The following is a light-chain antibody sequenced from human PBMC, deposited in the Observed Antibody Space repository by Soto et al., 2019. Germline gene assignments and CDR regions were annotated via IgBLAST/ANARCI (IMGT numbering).Light chain of an antibody. CDR1: SSDVGSYDL. V-gene: IGLV2-23*01. Sequence: QSVLPQPASVSGSPGHSITIFCSGTSSDVGSYDLVSWYQHHPGKAPKLMISEATKRPSGVSDRFSGSKSGNTASLTISGLQAEDEADYYCCSYAGSSTYVFGTGTKVTVL. CDR2: EAT. CDR3: CSYAGSSTYV. J-gene: IGLJ1*01.